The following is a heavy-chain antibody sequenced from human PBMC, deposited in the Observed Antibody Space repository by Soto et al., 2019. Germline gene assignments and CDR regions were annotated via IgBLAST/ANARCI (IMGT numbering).Heavy chain of an antibody. V-gene: IGHV1-2*02. D-gene: IGHD4-17*01. J-gene: IGHJ4*02. CDR3: ARDYGDYYRWVY. Sequence: QVQLVQSGAEVKKPGASVKVSCKASGYTFTGYYMHWVRQAPGQGLEWMGWINPNSGGTNYAQKFQGRVTITADESTSTAYMELSSLRSEDTAVYYCARDYGDYYRWVYWGQGTLVTVSS. CDR2: INPNSGGT. CDR1: GYTFTGYY.